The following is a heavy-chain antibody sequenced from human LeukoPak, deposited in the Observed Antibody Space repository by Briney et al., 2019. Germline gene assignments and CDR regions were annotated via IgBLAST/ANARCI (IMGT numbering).Heavy chain of an antibody. D-gene: IGHD2-2*01. J-gene: IGHJ4*02. CDR2: INYTGTT. V-gene: IGHV4-59*08. Sequence: SETLSLTCIVSGGSISTYYWTWVRQPPGKGLEWIGYINYTGTTKYNPSLTSRATLSVDMLKNQFSLKLTSVSAADTAVYYCARQNDFMVVPVDWGQGTLVTVSS. CDR3: ARQNDFMVVPVD. CDR1: GGSISTYY.